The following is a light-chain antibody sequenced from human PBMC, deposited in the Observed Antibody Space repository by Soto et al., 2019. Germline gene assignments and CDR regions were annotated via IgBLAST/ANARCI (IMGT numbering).Light chain of an antibody. CDR2: GAA. CDR3: QQYHNWPA. J-gene: IGKJ1*01. CDR1: QSVFSS. V-gene: IGKV3-15*01. Sequence: ETVMTQSPATLSVSPWERATLSCRASQSVFSSLAWYQHKPGQAPRLLIYGAATRATGIPARFSGSGSGTEITLTISSLQSDDIAVYYCQQYHNWPAFGQGTKVDIK.